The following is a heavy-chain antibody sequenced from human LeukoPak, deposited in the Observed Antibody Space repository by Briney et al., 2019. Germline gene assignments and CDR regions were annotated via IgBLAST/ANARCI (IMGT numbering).Heavy chain of an antibody. CDR2: IIPIFGTA. CDR1: GGTFSSYA. V-gene: IGHV1-69*13. CDR3: ASSYSTAMVTSDY. J-gene: IGHJ4*02. Sequence: SVKVSRKASGGTFSSYAISWVRQAPGQGLEWMGGIIPIFGTANYAQKFQGRVTITADESTSTAYMELSSLRSEDTAVYYCASSYSTAMVTSDYWGQGTLVTVSS. D-gene: IGHD5-18*01.